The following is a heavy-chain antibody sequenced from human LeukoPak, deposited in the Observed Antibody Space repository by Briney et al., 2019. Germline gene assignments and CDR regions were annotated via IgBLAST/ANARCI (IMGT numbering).Heavy chain of an antibody. CDR3: ARVTRSGSYYYYYGMDV. D-gene: IGHD1-26*01. Sequence: SETLSLTCTVSGGSISSYYWSWIRQPPGKGLEWIGHIYYSGSTNYNPSLKSRVTVSVDTSKNQFSLKLSSVTAADTAVYYCARVTRSGSYYYYYGMDVWGQGTTVTVSS. J-gene: IGHJ6*02. V-gene: IGHV4-59*01. CDR1: GGSISSYY. CDR2: IYYSGST.